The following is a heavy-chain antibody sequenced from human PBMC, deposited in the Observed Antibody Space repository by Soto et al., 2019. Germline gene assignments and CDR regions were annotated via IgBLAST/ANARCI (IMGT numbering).Heavy chain of an antibody. CDR3: VKILVDYYDILTGYYLDP. J-gene: IGHJ5*02. CDR2: ISTNGGST. Sequence: GGSLRLSCSASGFTFSIYAMHWVRQAPGKGLEYVSSISTNGGSTHYADSVKGRFTISRDNSKNTQYLQMSGLRADDTAVYYCVKILVDYYDILTGYYLDPWGQGTLVTVSS. V-gene: IGHV3-64D*06. CDR1: GFTFSIYA. D-gene: IGHD3-9*01.